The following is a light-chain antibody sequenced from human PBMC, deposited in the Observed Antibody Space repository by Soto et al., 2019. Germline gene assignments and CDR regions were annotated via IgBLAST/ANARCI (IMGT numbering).Light chain of an antibody. CDR1: GAHSNYA. CDR3: QTWGTDSWV. V-gene: IGLV4-69*01. J-gene: IGLJ3*02. CDR2: LNSDGSH. Sequence: VLTQSPSASASLGASVKLTCTLSGAHSNYAIAWHQQRPEKGPRYLMKLNSDGSHSKGDGIPDRFSGSSSGAERSLTISSLQSEDEADYYCQTWGTDSWVFGAGTKVTVL.